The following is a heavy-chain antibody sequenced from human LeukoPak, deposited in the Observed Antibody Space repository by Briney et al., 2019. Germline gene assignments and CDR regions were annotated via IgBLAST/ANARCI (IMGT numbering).Heavy chain of an antibody. CDR3: ARHARYSGYELDY. J-gene: IGHJ4*02. Sequence: SETLSLTCTVSGGSISSYYWSWIRQPPGKGLEWIGYIYYSGSTNYNPSLKSRVTISVDTSKNQFSLKLSSVIAADTAVYYCARHARYSGYELDYWGQGTLVTVSS. D-gene: IGHD5-12*01. CDR2: IYYSGST. V-gene: IGHV4-59*08. CDR1: GGSISSYY.